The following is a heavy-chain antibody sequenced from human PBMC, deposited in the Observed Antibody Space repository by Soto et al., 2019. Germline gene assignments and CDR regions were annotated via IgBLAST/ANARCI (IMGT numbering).Heavy chain of an antibody. Sequence: SETLSLTCAVYGGSFSGYHWSWIRQPPGKGLEWIGEINHSGGTNYNPSLTSRVTISVDTSKNQFSLNLYSVTAADTAVYYCARRGSGSYRYYYGLDVWGQGTTVTVSS. V-gene: IGHV4-34*01. CDR3: ARRGSGSYRYYYGLDV. CDR2: INHSGGT. CDR1: GGSFSGYH. D-gene: IGHD3-10*01. J-gene: IGHJ6*02.